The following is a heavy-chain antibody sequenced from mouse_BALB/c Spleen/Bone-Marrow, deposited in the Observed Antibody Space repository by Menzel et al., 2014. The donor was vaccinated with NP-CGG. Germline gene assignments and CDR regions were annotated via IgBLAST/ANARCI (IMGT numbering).Heavy chain of an antibody. CDR1: GFSLTSYG. CDR2: IWAGGST. J-gene: IGHJ1*01. D-gene: IGHD1-1*01. Sequence: VQLQESGPGLVAPSQSLSITCTVSGFSLTSYGVHWVRQPPGKGLEWLGLIWAGGSTNYNSALMSRLSISNDNSKSQVFLKMNSLQTDDTAMYYCARKDYGSRGGYFDVWGAGTTVTVSS. V-gene: IGHV2-9*02. CDR3: ARKDYGSRGGYFDV.